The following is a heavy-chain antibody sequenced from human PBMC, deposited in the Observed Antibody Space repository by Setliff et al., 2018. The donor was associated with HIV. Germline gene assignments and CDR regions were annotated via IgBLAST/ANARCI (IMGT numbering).Heavy chain of an antibody. D-gene: IGHD6-13*01. CDR3: MDFAIAGAWDY. V-gene: IGHV3-15*01. Sequence: GGSLRLSCAASGFTFSDVWVNWVRQAPGRGLEWVGRIKNRPAGGTTEYATTVKGRFTISRDDSENMLYLQMNDLKTEDTAVYYCMDFAIAGAWDYWGQGTLVTVSS. CDR1: GFTFSDVW. CDR2: IKNRPAGGTT. J-gene: IGHJ4*02.